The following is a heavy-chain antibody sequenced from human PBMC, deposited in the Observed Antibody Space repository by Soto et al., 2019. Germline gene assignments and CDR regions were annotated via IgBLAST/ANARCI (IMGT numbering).Heavy chain of an antibody. D-gene: IGHD1-26*01. V-gene: IGHV4-34*01. CDR2: INHSGST. CDR3: ARGGRRGYYYYGMDV. Sequence: SETLSLTCAVYGGSFSGYYWSWIRQPPGKGLEWIGEINHSGSTNYNPSLKSRVTISVDTSKNQFSLKLSSVTAADTAVYYCARGGRRGYYYYGMDVWGQGTTVTSP. CDR1: GGSFSGYY. J-gene: IGHJ6*02.